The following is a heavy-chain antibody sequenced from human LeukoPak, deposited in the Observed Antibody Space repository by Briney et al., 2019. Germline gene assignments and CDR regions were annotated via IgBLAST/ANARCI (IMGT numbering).Heavy chain of an antibody. Sequence: GGPLRLSCAASGFTFSSYWMHWVRPAPGKGLVWVSRINTDGSSTSYADSVKGRFTTSRDNAKSTLYLQMNSLRAEDTAVYYCARDLRIAVAGGFDYWGQGTLVTVSS. V-gene: IGHV3-74*01. J-gene: IGHJ4*02. D-gene: IGHD6-19*01. CDR1: GFTFSSYW. CDR2: INTDGSST. CDR3: ARDLRIAVAGGFDY.